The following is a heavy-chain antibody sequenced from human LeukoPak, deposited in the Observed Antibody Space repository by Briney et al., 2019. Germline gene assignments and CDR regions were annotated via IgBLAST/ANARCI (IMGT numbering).Heavy chain of an antibody. CDR1: GFTFSTYS. V-gene: IGHV3-21*01. J-gene: IGHJ6*03. CDR2: ISSSSSYM. D-gene: IGHD4-23*01. CDR3: ARDRGKTSPYYYVDV. Sequence: GGSLRLSCAVSGFTFSTYSMHWVRQAPGKGLEWVSSISSSSSYMNYADSLKGRFTISRDNAESSLYLQMNSLRAEGTAVYYCARDRGKTSPYYYVDVWGKGTTVTVSS.